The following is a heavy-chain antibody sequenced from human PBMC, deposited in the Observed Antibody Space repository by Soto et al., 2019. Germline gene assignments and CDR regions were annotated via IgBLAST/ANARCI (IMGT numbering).Heavy chain of an antibody. D-gene: IGHD2-2*02. V-gene: IGHV4-59*01. Sequence: SETLSLTCTVSGGSISSYYWSWIRQPPGKGLEWIGYIYYSGSTNYNPSLKSRVTISVDTSKNQFSLKLSSVTAADTAVYYCARYTPALSIQDHSGQGSFDIVSS. CDR3: ARYTPALSIQDH. CDR1: GGSISSYY. J-gene: IGHJ4*02. CDR2: IYYSGST.